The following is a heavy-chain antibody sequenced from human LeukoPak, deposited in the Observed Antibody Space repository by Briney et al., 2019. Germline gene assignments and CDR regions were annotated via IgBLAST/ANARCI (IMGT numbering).Heavy chain of an antibody. V-gene: IGHV4-31*03. CDR3: AREVVVTARGQLKYFDY. CDR2: IYYSGST. Sequence: SETLSLTCTVSGGSISSGGYYWSWIRQHPGKGLEWIGYIYYSGSTYYNPSLRSRVTISVDTSKNQFSLKLSSVTAADTAVYYCAREVVVTARGQLKYFDYWGQGTLVTVSS. D-gene: IGHD2-21*02. CDR1: GGSISSGGYY. J-gene: IGHJ4*02.